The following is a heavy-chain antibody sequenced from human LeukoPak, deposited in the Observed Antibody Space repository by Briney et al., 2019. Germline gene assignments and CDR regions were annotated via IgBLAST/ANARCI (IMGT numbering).Heavy chain of an antibody. J-gene: IGHJ4*02. V-gene: IGHV4-59*01. CDR3: ARYVWGSYPTFEDY. Sequence: PSETLSLTCTVSGGSISSYYWSWIRQPPGKGLEWVAYIYYSGSTNYNPSLKSRVTISVDTSKNQFSLKLSSVTAADTAVYYCARYVWGSYPTFEDYWGQGTLVTVSS. CDR2: IYYSGST. CDR1: GGSISSYY. D-gene: IGHD3-16*02.